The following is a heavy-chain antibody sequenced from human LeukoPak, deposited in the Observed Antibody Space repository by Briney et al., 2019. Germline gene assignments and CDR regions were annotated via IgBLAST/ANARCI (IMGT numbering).Heavy chain of an antibody. CDR2: MNPNSGNT. D-gene: IGHD3-9*01. Sequence: ASVKVSCKASGYTFTSYDINWVRQATGQGLEWMGWMNPNSGNTGYAQKFQGRVTMTRNTSISTAYTELSSLRSEDTAVYYCARGKAYYDILTGYSAYYSDYWGQGTLVTVSS. V-gene: IGHV1-8*01. J-gene: IGHJ4*02. CDR3: ARGKAYYDILTGYSAYYSDY. CDR1: GYTFTSYD.